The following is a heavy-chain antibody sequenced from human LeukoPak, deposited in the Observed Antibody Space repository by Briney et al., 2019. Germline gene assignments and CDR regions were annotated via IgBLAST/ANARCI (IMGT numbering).Heavy chain of an antibody. CDR2: IYYSGST. CDR3: ARGYYDSSGPTQLFDY. Sequence: SETLSLTCTVSGGSISSYYWSWIRQPPGKGLECIGYIYYSGSTNYNPSLKSRVTISVDTSKNQFSLKLSSVTAADTAVYYCARGYYDSSGPTQLFDYWGQGTLVTVSS. J-gene: IGHJ4*02. CDR1: GGSISSYY. V-gene: IGHV4-59*01. D-gene: IGHD3-22*01.